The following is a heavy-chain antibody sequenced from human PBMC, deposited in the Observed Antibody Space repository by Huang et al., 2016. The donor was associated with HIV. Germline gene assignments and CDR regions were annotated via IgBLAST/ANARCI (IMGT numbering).Heavy chain of an antibody. V-gene: IGHV3-23*01. CDR3: AKDPSSPYGDSYFEQ. CDR2: SSGSGHST. J-gene: IGHJ4*02. CDR1: GFTFIDFA. D-gene: IGHD4-17*01. Sequence: EVQLLESGGGLVQPGGSLRLSCAASGFTFIDFAMSWVRQAPGRGMGWVSASSGSGHSTYYADSVKGRFTISRDNSKNTLYLQMNKLRVEDTAVYFCAKDPSSPYGDSYFEQWGQGTLVTVSP.